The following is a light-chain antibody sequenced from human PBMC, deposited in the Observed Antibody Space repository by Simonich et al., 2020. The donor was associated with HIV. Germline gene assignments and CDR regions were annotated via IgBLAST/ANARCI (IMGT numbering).Light chain of an antibody. CDR2: AAS. J-gene: IGKJ2*01. Sequence: DIQMTQSPSSLSASVGDRVTITCRASQSISSYLNWNHQKPGKAPKLLIYAASSLQSGVPSGFSGSGSGTDFTLTISSLQPEDFATYYCQESYSSLYTFGQGTKLEIK. CDR3: QESYSSLYT. CDR1: QSISSY. V-gene: IGKV1-39*01.